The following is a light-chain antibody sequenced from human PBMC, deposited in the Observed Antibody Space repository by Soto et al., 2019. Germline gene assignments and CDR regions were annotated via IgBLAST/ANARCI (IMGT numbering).Light chain of an antibody. CDR2: QVT. Sequence: QSALTQPASVSGSPGQSITIACNGTSRDVGAYNYVSWYQHHPGKAPKLLIYQVTFRPSGVSTRFSGSKSGNTASLTISGLQAEDEAEYFCSSKTASFTYVFGTGTKLTVL. V-gene: IGLV2-14*01. CDR3: SSKTASFTYV. J-gene: IGLJ1*01. CDR1: SRDVGAYNY.